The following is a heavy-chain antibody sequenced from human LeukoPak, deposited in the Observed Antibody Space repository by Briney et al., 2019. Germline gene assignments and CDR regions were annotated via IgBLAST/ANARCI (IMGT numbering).Heavy chain of an antibody. CDR1: GFTFSSYW. CDR2: IKQDGNEK. CDR3: ARDHTPYYYDSSGLTP. Sequence: GGSLRLSCAASGFTFSSYWMNWVRQAPGKGLEWVANIKQDGNEKYYVDSVKGRFTISRDNSKNTLYLQMNSLRAEDTAVYYCARDHTPYYYDSSGLTPWGQGTLVTVSS. D-gene: IGHD3-22*01. V-gene: IGHV3-7*01. J-gene: IGHJ5*02.